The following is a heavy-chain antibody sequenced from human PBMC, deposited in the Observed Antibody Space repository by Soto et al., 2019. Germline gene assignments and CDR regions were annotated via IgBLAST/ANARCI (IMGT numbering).Heavy chain of an antibody. D-gene: IGHD3-16*01. CDR3: AMGGSPYVWFNEY. CDR1: GDIFSSFA. CDR2: IIPVFGTT. J-gene: IGHJ4*02. V-gene: IGHV1-69*01. Sequence: QKQLVQSGAEVKKPGSSMKVSCKASGDIFSSFAISWVRQAPGQGLEWMGGIIPVFGTTNYAQKFQDRVTITADESTNTAYMELSSLRSEDTAIYYCAMGGSPYVWFNEYWGQGTLVTVSS.